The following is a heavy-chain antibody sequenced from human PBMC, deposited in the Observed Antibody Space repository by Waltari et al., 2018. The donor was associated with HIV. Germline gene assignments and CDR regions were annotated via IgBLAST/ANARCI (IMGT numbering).Heavy chain of an antibody. CDR3: ARGTFYDDEVGAHRYRPFDA. D-gene: IGHD3-16*01. CDR2: IIPCFGFA. CDR1: GGDFSDYG. J-gene: IGHJ4*02. V-gene: IGHV1-69*01. Sequence: QVRLVQSGPEVKRTGSSVRVSCKSSGGDFSDYGISWLRQAPGQGLQWMGEIIPCFGFANTDERLRDRLSIEADESKNTVYLELRSLTVQDSATYFCARGTFYDDEVGAHRYRPFDAWGQGTPVSVSS.